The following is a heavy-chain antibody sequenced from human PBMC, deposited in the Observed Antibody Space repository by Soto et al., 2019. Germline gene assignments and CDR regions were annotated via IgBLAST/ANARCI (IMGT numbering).Heavy chain of an antibody. CDR2: ITAGDAKT. J-gene: IGHJ5*02. CDR1: GYNFTQYR. CDR3: TRYLYSSSWFWCDP. Sequence: QVQLVQSGADVKKPGASVKISCKASGYNFTQYRIHWVRQAPGQRLEWMGWITAGDAKTEYSQKFQGGVTISRDISGTTVYLALDSLRSEDTTVYYCTRYLYSSSWFWCDPWGRGTQVIVSS. D-gene: IGHD2-2*01. V-gene: IGHV1-3*01.